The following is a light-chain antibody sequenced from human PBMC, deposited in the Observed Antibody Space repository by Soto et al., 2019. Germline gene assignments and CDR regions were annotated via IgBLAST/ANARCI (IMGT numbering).Light chain of an antibody. Sequence: DIQMTQSPSSLSASVGDRVIITCQASQDIRKNLNWYQQKPGKAPKLLIYGVSNLETGVPSRFSGGGSGTDFTLTITSLQPEDISTYYCQQYNDLITFGGGTKVEIK. V-gene: IGKV1-33*01. J-gene: IGKJ4*01. CDR1: QDIRKN. CDR3: QQYNDLIT. CDR2: GVS.